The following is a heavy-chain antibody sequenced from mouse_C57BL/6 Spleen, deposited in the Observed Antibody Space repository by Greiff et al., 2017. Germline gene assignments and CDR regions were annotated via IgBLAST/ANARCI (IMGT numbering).Heavy chain of an antibody. CDR2: IYPGDGDT. CDR1: GYAFSSYW. J-gene: IGHJ2*01. V-gene: IGHV1-80*01. Sequence: VKLMESGAELVKPGASVKISCKASGYAFSSYWMNWVKQRPGKGLEWIGQIYPGDGDTNYNGKFKGKATLTADKSSSTAYMQLSSLTSEDSAVYFCARLTVVAPFDYWGQGTTLTVSS. D-gene: IGHD1-1*01. CDR3: ARLTVVAPFDY.